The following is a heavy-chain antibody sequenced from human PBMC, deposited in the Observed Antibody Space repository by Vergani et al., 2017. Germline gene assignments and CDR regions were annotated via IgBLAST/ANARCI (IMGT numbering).Heavy chain of an antibody. J-gene: IGHJ3*01. D-gene: IGHD6-6*01. V-gene: IGHV3-48*03. CDR2: ISSSGSTI. Sequence: EVQLVESGGGLVQPGGSLRLSCAASGFTFSSYEMNWVRQAPGKGLEWVSYISSSGSTIYYADSVKGRFTISRDNAKNSLYVQMNSLRAEDTAVYYGARDSIGARWRGRGDEGGEMWGQGRRVTVSS. CDR1: GFTFSSYE. CDR3: ARDSIGARWRGRGDEGGEM.